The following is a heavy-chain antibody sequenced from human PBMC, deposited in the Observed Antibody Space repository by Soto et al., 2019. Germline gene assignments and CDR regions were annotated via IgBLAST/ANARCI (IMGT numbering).Heavy chain of an antibody. Sequence: QVQLVQSGAEVKKPGASVKVSCKASGYTFTSYDINWVRQATGQGLAWMGWMNPNSGNTGYAQKFQGRVTMTRNTSISTAYMELSSLRSEDTAVYYCARGTVVVPAAKPSEDNWFDPWGQGTLVTVSS. CDR2: MNPNSGNT. J-gene: IGHJ5*02. D-gene: IGHD2-2*01. CDR1: GYTFTSYD. CDR3: ARGTVVVPAAKPSEDNWFDP. V-gene: IGHV1-8*01.